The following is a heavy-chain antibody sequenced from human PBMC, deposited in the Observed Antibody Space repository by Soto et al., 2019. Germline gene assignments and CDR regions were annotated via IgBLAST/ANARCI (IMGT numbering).Heavy chain of an antibody. CDR3: ARVTAMVMWFDP. V-gene: IGHV1-18*04. CDR2: ISAYNGNT. CDR1: GYTFTSYG. J-gene: IGHJ5*02. Sequence: ASVKVSCKASGYTFTSYGISWVRQAPGQGLEWMGWISAYNGNTNYAQKLQGRVTMTTDTSTSTAYMELRSLISDHTAVYYCARVTAMVMWFDPWGQGTLVTVSS. D-gene: IGHD5-18*01.